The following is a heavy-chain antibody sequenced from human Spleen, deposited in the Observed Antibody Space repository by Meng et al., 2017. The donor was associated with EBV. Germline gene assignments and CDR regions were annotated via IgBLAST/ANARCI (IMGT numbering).Heavy chain of an antibody. J-gene: IGHJ4*01. V-gene: IGHV4-34*01. CDR1: GGSSSGSD. CDR2: INLGGNT. Sequence: QVQLQQLGAGLLKPSETRSLTCAVYGGSSSGSDWSWIRQPPGKGLEWIGEINLGGNTNYNPSLKSRVSISVDTSKNHFSLKVDSVTAADTAVYYCATWNNNGWYYGYWGQGTLVTVSS. CDR3: ATWNNNGWYYGY. D-gene: IGHD6-19*01.